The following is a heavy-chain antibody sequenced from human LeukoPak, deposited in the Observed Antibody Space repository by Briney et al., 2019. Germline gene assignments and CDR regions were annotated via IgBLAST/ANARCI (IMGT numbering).Heavy chain of an antibody. D-gene: IGHD2-8*01. CDR3: ARGSRDCSNGVCYAFDI. Sequence: PGGSLRLSCAASGFTFSTNTMNWVRKAPGKGLEWVSSISSSSTYIYHADSVKGRFTISRDNAKKSLYLQMNSLRDEDTAVYYCARGSRDCSNGVCYAFDIWGQGTVVTVSS. CDR2: ISSSSTYI. V-gene: IGHV3-21*01. CDR1: GFTFSTNT. J-gene: IGHJ3*02.